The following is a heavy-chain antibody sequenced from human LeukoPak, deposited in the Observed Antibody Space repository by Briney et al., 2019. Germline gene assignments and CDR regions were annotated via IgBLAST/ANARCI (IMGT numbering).Heavy chain of an antibody. CDR3: ARYSGSYYFDY. V-gene: IGHV3-30*03. CDR1: GFTFSSYG. D-gene: IGHD1-26*01. CDR2: ISYDGSNK. J-gene: IGHJ4*02. Sequence: PGGSLRLSCAASGFTFSSYGMHWVRQAPGNGLEWVAVISYDGSNKYYADSVKGRFTISRDNSKNTLYLQMNSLRAEDTAVYYCARYSGSYYFDYWGQGTLVTVSS.